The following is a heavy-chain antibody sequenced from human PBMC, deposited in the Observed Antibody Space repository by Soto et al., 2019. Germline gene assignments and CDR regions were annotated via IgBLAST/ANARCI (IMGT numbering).Heavy chain of an antibody. Sequence: PGGSLRLSCAASGFTFNNYAMHWVRQAPGKGLEWVAIISYDGSNKYYADSVKGRFTISRDNSKNTLYLQMDSLRAEDTSVYYCARDRFCSGGTCSTILDYWGQGTLVTVSS. D-gene: IGHD2-15*01. CDR1: GFTFNNYA. CDR2: ISYDGSNK. CDR3: ARDRFCSGGTCSTILDY. V-gene: IGHV3-30-3*01. J-gene: IGHJ4*02.